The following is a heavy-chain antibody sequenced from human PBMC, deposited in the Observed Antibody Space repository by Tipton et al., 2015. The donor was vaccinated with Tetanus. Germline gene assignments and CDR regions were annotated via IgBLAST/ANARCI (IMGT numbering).Heavy chain of an antibody. J-gene: IGHJ4*02. CDR1: GGSISSFY. Sequence: TLSLTCTVSGGSISSFYWTWIRQPPGKGLEWIGYIFDTGSTNYNPSLKSRVTMSVDTSKNQFSLHLTSVTAADTAVYYCSSSPGNQYLAFFDYWGRGTLVTVSS. CDR2: IFDTGST. V-gene: IGHV4-59*01. CDR3: SSSPGNQYLAFFDY. D-gene: IGHD2/OR15-2a*01.